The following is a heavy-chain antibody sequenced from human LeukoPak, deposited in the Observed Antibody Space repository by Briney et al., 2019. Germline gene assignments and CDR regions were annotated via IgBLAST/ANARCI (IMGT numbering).Heavy chain of an antibody. CDR3: ARGLYYYDSSGSLAFDI. J-gene: IGHJ3*02. D-gene: IGHD3-22*01. Sequence: GGSLRLSCAASGFTFSSYSMNWARQAPGKGLEWVSSISSSSSYIYYADSVKGRFTISRDNAKNSLYLQMNSLRAGDTAVYYCARGLYYYDSSGSLAFDIWGQGTMVTVSS. CDR2: ISSSSSYI. CDR1: GFTFSSYS. V-gene: IGHV3-21*01.